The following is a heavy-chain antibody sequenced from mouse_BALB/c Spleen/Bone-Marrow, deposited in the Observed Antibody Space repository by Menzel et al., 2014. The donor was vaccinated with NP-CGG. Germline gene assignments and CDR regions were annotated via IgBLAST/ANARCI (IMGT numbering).Heavy chain of an antibody. CDR3: ARDYYGYWFAY. V-gene: IGHV1S127*01. Sequence: QVQLQQSGPQLVRPGASVKISCKASGYSFTSYWMHWVKQRPGQGLEWIGMIDPSDSETRLNQKFKDKATLTVDKSSSTAYMQLSSPTSEDSAVYYCARDYYGYWFAYWGQGTLVTVSA. J-gene: IGHJ3*01. D-gene: IGHD1-2*01. CDR2: IDPSDSET. CDR1: GYSFTSYW.